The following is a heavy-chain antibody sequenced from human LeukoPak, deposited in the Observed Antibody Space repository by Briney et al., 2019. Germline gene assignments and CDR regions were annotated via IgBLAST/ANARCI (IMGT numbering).Heavy chain of an antibody. J-gene: IGHJ5*02. CDR2: IYTSGST. CDR3: ARDVLGYCSSTSCLNWFDP. V-gene: IGHV4-4*07. Sequence: SETLSLTCTVSGGSISSYYWSWIRQPAGKGLEWIGRIYTSGSTNYNPSLKSRVSMSVDTSKNQFSLKLSSVTAADTEVYYCARDVLGYCSSTSCLNWFDPWGQGTLVTVSS. CDR1: GGSISSYY. D-gene: IGHD2-2*01.